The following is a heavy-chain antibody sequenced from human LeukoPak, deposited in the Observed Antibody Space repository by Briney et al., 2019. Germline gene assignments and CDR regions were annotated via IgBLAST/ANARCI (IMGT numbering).Heavy chain of an antibody. J-gene: IGHJ3*02. Sequence: GGSLRLSCAASGFIFSSYAMSWVRQAPGKGLERVSLISGSAGSTYYADSVKGRFTISRDNSKNTLYLQMNSLRAEDTAVYYCAKRNYASAFDIWGQGTMVTVSS. CDR3: AKRNYASAFDI. CDR1: GFIFSSYA. V-gene: IGHV3-23*01. D-gene: IGHD1-7*01. CDR2: ISGSAGST.